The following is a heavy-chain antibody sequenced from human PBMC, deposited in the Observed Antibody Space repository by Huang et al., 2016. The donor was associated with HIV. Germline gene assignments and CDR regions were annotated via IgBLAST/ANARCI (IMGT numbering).Heavy chain of an antibody. CDR1: GFNFHNYA. CDR2: SSGNGGST. CDR3: AKGIKSSGSYYFDY. V-gene: IGHV3-23*01. D-gene: IGHD3-10*01. Sequence: EVQLLESGGGLVQPGGSLRLSCAASGFNFHNYAMNWVRQAPGKGVDWFSTSSGNGGSTYYADSVKGRFTISRDNSKNTLYLHMNSLRVEDTAVYYCAKGIKSSGSYYFDYWGQGTLVTVSS. J-gene: IGHJ4*02.